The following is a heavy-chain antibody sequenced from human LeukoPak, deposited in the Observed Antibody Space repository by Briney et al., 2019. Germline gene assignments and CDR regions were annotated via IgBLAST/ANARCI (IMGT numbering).Heavy chain of an antibody. Sequence: SETLSLTCTVSGGSISSGDYYWSWIRQPPGKGLEWIGYIYYSGSTYYNPSLKSRVTISVDTSKNQLSLQLNSVTPEDTAVYYCARGSGSYYAFDIWGQGTMVTVSS. D-gene: IGHD1-26*01. CDR2: IYYSGST. CDR1: GGSISSGDYY. V-gene: IGHV4-30-4*01. CDR3: ARGSGSYYAFDI. J-gene: IGHJ3*02.